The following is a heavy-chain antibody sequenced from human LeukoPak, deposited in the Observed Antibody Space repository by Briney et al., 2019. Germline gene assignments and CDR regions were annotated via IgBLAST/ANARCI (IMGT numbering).Heavy chain of an antibody. V-gene: IGHV1-69*13. Sequence: ASVKVSCKASGGTFSSYAISWVRQAPGQGLEWMGGIIPIFGTANYAQKFQGRVTITADESTSTAYMELSSLRSKDTAVYYCAVDVDTAMVYYFDYWGQGTLVTVSS. CDR3: AVDVDTAMVYYFDY. CDR2: IIPIFGTA. D-gene: IGHD5-18*01. J-gene: IGHJ4*02. CDR1: GGTFSSYA.